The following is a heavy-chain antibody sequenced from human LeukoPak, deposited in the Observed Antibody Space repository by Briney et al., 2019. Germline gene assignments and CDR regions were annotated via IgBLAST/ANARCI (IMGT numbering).Heavy chain of an antibody. Sequence: GGSLRLSCAASGFTFSSYAMSWVRQAPGKGLEWVSTISGSGGSTYYADSVKGRFTISRDNSKNTLYLQMNSLRAEDTAIYHWAKERSGNSVAGKNFYPWGQGTLVNVSS. CDR1: GFTFSSYA. V-gene: IGHV3-23*01. D-gene: IGHD4-23*01. J-gene: IGHJ4*01. CDR3: AKERSGNSVAGKNFYP. CDR2: ISGSGGST.